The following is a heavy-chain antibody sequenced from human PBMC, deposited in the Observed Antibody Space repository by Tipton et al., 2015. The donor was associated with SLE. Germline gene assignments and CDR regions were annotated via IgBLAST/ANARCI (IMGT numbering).Heavy chain of an antibody. V-gene: IGHV1-69*18. CDR3: ARVTYSALYYYYGMDV. D-gene: IGHD6-13*01. Sequence: QLVQSGAEVKKPGASVKVSCKASGGTFSSYAISWVRQAPGQGLEWMGRIIPIFGTANYAQKFQGRVTITADESTSTAYMELSSLRSEDTAVYYCARVTYSALYYYYGMDVWGQGTTVTVSS. J-gene: IGHJ6*02. CDR1: GGTFSSYA. CDR2: IIPIFGTA.